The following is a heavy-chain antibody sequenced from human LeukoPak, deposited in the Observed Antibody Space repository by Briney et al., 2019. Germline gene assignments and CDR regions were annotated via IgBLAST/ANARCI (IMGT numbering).Heavy chain of an antibody. V-gene: IGHV4-38-2*02. CDR1: GYSISSGYY. J-gene: IGHJ4*02. CDR3: ARDRWKWSSGYGEFDY. Sequence: SETLSLTCTVSGYSISSGYYWGWIRQPPGKGLEWIGSIYHSGSTYYNPSLKSRVTISVDTSKNQFSLKLSSVTAADTAVYYCARDRWKWSSGYGEFDYWGQGTLVTVSS. CDR2: IYHSGST. D-gene: IGHD3-22*01.